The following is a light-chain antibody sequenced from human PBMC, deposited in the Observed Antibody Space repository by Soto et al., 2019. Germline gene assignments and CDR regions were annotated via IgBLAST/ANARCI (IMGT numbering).Light chain of an antibody. CDR3: QQYNSFALT. V-gene: IGKV1-5*03. Sequence: DIQMTQSPSTLSASVGDRVTITCRTSQSISSWLAWYQQKPGKAPKLLIYKASSLESGVPSRFSGSGSGTEFTLTISSLQPDDFATYYCQQYNSFALTFGGGTKVEIK. CDR2: KAS. CDR1: QSISSW. J-gene: IGKJ4*01.